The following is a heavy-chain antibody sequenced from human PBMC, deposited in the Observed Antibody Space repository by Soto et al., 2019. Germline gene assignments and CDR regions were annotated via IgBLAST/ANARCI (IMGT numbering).Heavy chain of an antibody. CDR3: AKARCSTNNCYVPDY. V-gene: IGHV3-23*01. CDR2: ISGSGDSP. D-gene: IGHD2-2*01. Sequence: GGSLRISCVASGFTFSTYTMSWVRPAPGKGLEWVSVISGSGDSPSYADSVQGRFSISRDNPKRTLYLQMNSLRGEDTAMYYCAKARCSTNNCYVPDYWGQGTLVTVSS. J-gene: IGHJ4*02. CDR1: GFTFSTYT.